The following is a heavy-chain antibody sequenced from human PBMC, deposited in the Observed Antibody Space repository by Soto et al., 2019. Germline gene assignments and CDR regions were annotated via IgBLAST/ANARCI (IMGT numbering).Heavy chain of an antibody. J-gene: IGHJ4*02. D-gene: IGHD3-3*01. Sequence: EVQLLESGGGLVQPGGSLRLSCAASGFTFSSYAMSWVRQAPGKGLEWVSAISGSGGSTYYADSVKGRFTISRDNSKNTLYLQMSSLRAEDTAVYYCLRGVTIFGVVIPYYFDYWGQGTLVTVSS. CDR3: LRGVTIFGVVIPYYFDY. CDR2: ISGSGGST. CDR1: GFTFSSYA. V-gene: IGHV3-23*01.